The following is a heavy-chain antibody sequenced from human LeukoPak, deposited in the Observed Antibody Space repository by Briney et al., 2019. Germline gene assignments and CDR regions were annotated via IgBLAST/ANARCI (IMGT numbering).Heavy chain of an antibody. D-gene: IGHD3-3*01. Sequence: GGPLRLSCGVSGFSFHYYLMRGVRQAPARGLEWVANIKQDGSEQYYVDSVKGRFSISRDNAKNSLYLQMNSLRAEDTAVYYCARDYDFWSGYLDYWGQGTLGTVSS. CDR2: IKQDGSEQ. CDR3: ARDYDFWSGYLDY. CDR1: GFSFHYYL. V-gene: IGHV3-7*05. J-gene: IGHJ4*02.